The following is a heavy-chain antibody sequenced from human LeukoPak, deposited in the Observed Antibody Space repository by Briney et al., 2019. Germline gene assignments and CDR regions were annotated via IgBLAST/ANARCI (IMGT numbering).Heavy chain of an antibody. J-gene: IGHJ4*02. V-gene: IGHV1-8*01. CDR2: MSPNSGDT. CDR3: ARGPPNWGYDY. Sequence: GASVKVSCKASGYTFTSYDFNWVRQATGQRPELMGWMSPNSGDTGYAQKFQDRVTMTRNTSISTAYMELSSLRSDDTAVYYCARGPPNWGYDYWGPGTLVTVSS. CDR1: GYTFTSYD. D-gene: IGHD7-27*01.